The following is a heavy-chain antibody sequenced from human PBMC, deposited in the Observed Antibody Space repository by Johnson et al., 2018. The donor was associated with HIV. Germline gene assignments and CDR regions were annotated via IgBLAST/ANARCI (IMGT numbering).Heavy chain of an antibody. CDR3: SRHSPRGYSGYDAFDI. CDR2: IKQEGSEK. CDR1: GFTFSSYW. D-gene: IGHD5-12*01. J-gene: IGHJ3*02. Sequence: VQLVESGGGLVQPGGSLRLSCAASGFTFSSYWMSWVRQAPGKGLEWVANIKQEGSEKNYVDYVKGRFTISRDNAKNSVHLQMNSLRAEDTAMYYCSRHSPRGYSGYDAFDIWGQGTMVTVS. V-gene: IGHV3-7*05.